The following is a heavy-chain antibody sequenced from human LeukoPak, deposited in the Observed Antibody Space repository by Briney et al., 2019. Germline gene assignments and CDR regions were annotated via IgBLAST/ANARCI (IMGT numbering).Heavy chain of an antibody. D-gene: IGHD6-19*01. V-gene: IGHV3-15*01. CDR1: GFTFSNAW. CDR2: IKSKTDGGTT. CDR3: AKGSSGRLGSFDI. Sequence: GGSLRLSCAASGFTFSNAWMSWVRQAPGKGLEWVGRIKSKTDGGTTDYAAPVKGRFTISRDDSKNTLYLQMNSLRAEDTAVYYCAKGSSGRLGSFDIWGQGTMVTVSS. J-gene: IGHJ3*02.